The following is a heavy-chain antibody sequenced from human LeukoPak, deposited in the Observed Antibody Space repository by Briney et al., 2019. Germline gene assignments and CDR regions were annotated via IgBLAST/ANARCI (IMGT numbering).Heavy chain of an antibody. CDR3: ARVGGGYARSSFDY. Sequence: ASVKVSCKASGYTFSSYYMHWVRQASGQGLEWMGWINPNSGGTNYAQKFQGRVTMTRDTSISTAYMELSRLRSDDTAVYYCARVGGGYARSSFDYWGQGTLVTVSS. D-gene: IGHD1-26*01. V-gene: IGHV1-2*02. CDR1: GYTFSSYY. CDR2: INPNSGGT. J-gene: IGHJ4*02.